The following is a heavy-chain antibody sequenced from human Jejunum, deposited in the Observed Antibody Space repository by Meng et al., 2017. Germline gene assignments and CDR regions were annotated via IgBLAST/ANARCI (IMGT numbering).Heavy chain of an antibody. CDR1: GYDFYGYW. CDR3: ARFNGETLGHNRFEP. Sequence: GESLKISCQGSGYDFYGYWIGWVRHLPGHGLEWMGIIYPDHRQTTYRPSFQGQVTNSAGKSINTAYLQWSSLEASDTAMDYCARFNGETLGHNRFEPWGQGTQVTVSS. J-gene: IGHJ5*02. V-gene: IGHV5-51*01. CDR2: IYPDHRQT. D-gene: IGHD2-8*01.